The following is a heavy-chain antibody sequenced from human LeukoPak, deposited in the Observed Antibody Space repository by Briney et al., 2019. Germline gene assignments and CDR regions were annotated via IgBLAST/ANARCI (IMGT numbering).Heavy chain of an antibody. D-gene: IGHD2-15*01. CDR2: ISYDGSNK. Sequence: GGSLRLSCAASGFTFSSYAMHWVRQAPGKGLEWVAVISYDGSNKYYADSVKGRFTISRDNSKNTLYLQMNSLRAEDTAVYYCARDRTADPRSAPDAFDIWGQGTMVTVSS. V-gene: IGHV3-30-3*01. CDR3: ARDRTADPRSAPDAFDI. CDR1: GFTFSSYA. J-gene: IGHJ3*02.